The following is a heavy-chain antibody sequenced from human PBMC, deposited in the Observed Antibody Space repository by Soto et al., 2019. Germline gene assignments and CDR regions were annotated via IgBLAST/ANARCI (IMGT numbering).Heavy chain of an antibody. CDR1: GFTLSDHY. Sequence: GGSLRLSCAGSGFTLSDHYIDWVRQAPGRGLEYVSAISSNGGSTYYADSVKGRFIISRDNSMNTVYLQMNSLRAEDTAVYYCAKTSKVFSDYWGQGTLVTVSS. CDR3: AKTSKVFSDY. V-gene: IGHV3-64*04. J-gene: IGHJ4*02. CDR2: ISSNGGST.